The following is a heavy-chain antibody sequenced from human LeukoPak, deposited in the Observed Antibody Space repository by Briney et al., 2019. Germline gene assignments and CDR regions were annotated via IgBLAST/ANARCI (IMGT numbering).Heavy chain of an antibody. CDR1: GITLSNYE. Sequence: GGSLRLSCAASGITLSNYEMNWVRQAPGKGLEWLSYISGSGTTIYYADSVKGRFTISRDNAKNSLYLQMSSLRAEDTAVYYCARPPPYYYDARCYGTDHWGQGTLVTVSS. CDR3: ARPPPYYYDARCYGTDH. D-gene: IGHD3-22*01. CDR2: ISGSGTTI. V-gene: IGHV3-48*03. J-gene: IGHJ4*02.